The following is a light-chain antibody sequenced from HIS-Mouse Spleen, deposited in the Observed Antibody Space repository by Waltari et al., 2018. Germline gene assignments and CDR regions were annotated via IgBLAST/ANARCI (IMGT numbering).Light chain of an antibody. CDR1: ALPKQY. V-gene: IGLV3-10*01. CDR3: YSTDSSGNHRV. J-gene: IGLJ2*01. CDR2: EDS. Sequence: SYELTQPPSVSVFPGQTARITCPGDALPKQYAYWYQQKSGQAPVLVIYEDSKRPSGIPERFSGSSSGTMATLTISGAQVEDEADYYCYSTDSSGNHRVFGGGTKLTVL.